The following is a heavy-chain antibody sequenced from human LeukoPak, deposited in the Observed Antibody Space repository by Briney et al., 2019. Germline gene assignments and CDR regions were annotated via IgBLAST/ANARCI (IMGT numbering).Heavy chain of an antibody. V-gene: IGHV3-20*04. Sequence: GGSLRLSCAASGFTFSNYSMNWVRQAPGKGLEWVSGINWNGGSTGYADSVKGRFTISRDNAKNSLYLQMNSLRAEDTALYYCARDLGKEGDDFDYWGQGTLVTVSP. CDR1: GFTFSNYS. CDR2: INWNGGST. CDR3: ARDLGKEGDDFDY. J-gene: IGHJ4*02. D-gene: IGHD7-27*01.